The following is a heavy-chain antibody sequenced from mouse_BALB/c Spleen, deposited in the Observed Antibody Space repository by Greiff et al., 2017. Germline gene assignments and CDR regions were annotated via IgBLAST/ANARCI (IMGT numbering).Heavy chain of an antibody. CDR1: GFTFSSYG. CDR3: ARYYRYDEGCDY. V-gene: IGHV5-6-3*01. D-gene: IGHD2-14*01. J-gene: IGHJ2*01. Sequence: VMLVESGGGLVQPGGSLTLSCAASGFTFSSYGMSWVRQTPDKRLELVATINSNGGSTYYPDSVKGRFTISRDNAKNTLYLQMSSLKSEDTAMYYCARYYRYDEGCDYWGQGTTLTVSA. CDR2: INSNGGST.